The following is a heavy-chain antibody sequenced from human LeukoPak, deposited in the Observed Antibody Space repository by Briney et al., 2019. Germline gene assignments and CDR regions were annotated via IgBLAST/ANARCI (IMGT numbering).Heavy chain of an antibody. CDR1: GGSFRGYY. J-gene: IGHJ4*02. D-gene: IGHD6-19*01. Sequence: SETLSLTCAVYGGSFRGYYWSWIRQPPGKGLECIGEINHSGSTNYNPSLKSRVTISVDTSKNQFSLKLSSVTAADTAVYYCARGRGWFQKYFDYWGQGTLVTVSS. CDR2: INHSGST. V-gene: IGHV4-34*01. CDR3: ARGRGWFQKYFDY.